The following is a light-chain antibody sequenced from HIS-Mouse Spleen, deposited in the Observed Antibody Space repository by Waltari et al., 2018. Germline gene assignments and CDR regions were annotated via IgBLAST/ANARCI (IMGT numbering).Light chain of an antibody. CDR2: DAS. CDR1: QSVSSY. CDR3: QQRSNWL. V-gene: IGKV3-11*01. Sequence: EIVLTQSPATLSLSPGERATLSGRASQSVSSYLAWYQQKPGQAPRLLIDDASHRATGIPARFSGSGAGTDFTLTISSLEPEDFAVYYCQQRSNWLFGGGTKVEIK. J-gene: IGKJ4*01.